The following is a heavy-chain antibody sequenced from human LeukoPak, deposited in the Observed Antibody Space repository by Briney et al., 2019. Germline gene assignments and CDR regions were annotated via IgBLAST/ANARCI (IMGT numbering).Heavy chain of an antibody. V-gene: IGHV4-31*03. D-gene: IGHD6-13*01. CDR2: IYYSGST. CDR1: GGSISSGGYY. CDR3: ARAAAGGYYYYGMDV. Sequence: SQTLSLTCTVSGGSISSGGYYWSWIRQHPGKGLEWIGYIYYSGSTYYNPSLKSRITISVDTSKNQFSLKLSSVTAADTAVYYCARAAAGGYYYYGMDVWGKGTTVTVSS. J-gene: IGHJ6*04.